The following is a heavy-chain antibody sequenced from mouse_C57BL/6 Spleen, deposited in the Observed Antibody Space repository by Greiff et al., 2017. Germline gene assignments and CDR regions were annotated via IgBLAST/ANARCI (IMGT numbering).Heavy chain of an antibody. Sequence: VKLQESGAELARPGASVKLSCKASGYTFTSYGISWVKQRTGQGLEWIGEIYPRSGNTYYNEKFKGKATLTADKSSSTAYMELRSLTSEDSAVCFCAREGDGGFAYWGQGTLVTVSA. J-gene: IGHJ3*01. D-gene: IGHD1-1*02. CDR2: IYPRSGNT. V-gene: IGHV1-81*01. CDR1: GYTFTSYG. CDR3: AREGDGGFAY.